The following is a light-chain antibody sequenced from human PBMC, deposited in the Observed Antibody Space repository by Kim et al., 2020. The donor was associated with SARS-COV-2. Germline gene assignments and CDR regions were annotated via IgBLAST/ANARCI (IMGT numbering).Light chain of an antibody. CDR1: SSDVGAYNY. CDR3: CSNAGRYTWV. J-gene: IGLJ3*02. Sequence: QSAPTQPRSVSGSLGQSVTISCTGTSSDVGAYNYVSWYQQHPGKAPNLLIYDVTKRPSGVPDRFSGSKSGNTASLTISGLQAEDETDYYCCSNAGRYTWVFGGGTQLTVL. V-gene: IGLV2-11*01. CDR2: DVT.